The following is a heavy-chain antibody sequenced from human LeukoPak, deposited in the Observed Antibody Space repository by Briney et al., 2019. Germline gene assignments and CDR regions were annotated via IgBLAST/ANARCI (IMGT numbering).Heavy chain of an antibody. V-gene: IGHV3-30*02. CDR1: GFTFSSYG. J-gene: IGHJ4*02. CDR2: IRYDGSNK. D-gene: IGHD3-22*01. Sequence: GGSLRLSCAASGFTFSSYGMHWVRQAPGKGLEWVAFIRYDGSNKYCADSVKGRFTISRDNSKNTLYLQMNSLRAEDTAVYYCARDSPVYDSSGYYSLDYWGQGTLVTVSS. CDR3: ARDSPVYDSSGYYSLDY.